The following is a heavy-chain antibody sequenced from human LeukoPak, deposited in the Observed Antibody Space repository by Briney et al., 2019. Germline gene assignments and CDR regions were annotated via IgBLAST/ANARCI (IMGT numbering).Heavy chain of an antibody. V-gene: IGHV3-21*01. J-gene: IGHJ3*02. D-gene: IGHD1-26*01. CDR2: ISSSSSYI. CDR1: GFTFSSYS. Sequence: GGSLRLSCAASGFTFSSYSMNWVRQAPGKGLEWVSSISSSSSYIYYADSVKGRFTISRDNAKNSLYLQMNSLRAEDTAVYYCARDQDAYSGSHPIWGQGTMVTVSS. CDR3: ARDQDAYSGSHPI.